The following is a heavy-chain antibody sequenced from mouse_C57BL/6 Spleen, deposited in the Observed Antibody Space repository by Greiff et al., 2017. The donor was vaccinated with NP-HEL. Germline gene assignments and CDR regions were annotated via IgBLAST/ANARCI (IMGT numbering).Heavy chain of an antibody. Sequence: QVQLLQSGAELARPGASVKLSCKASGYTFTSYDISWVKQRPGQGLEWIGEIYPRSGNTYYNEKFKGQATLTADKSSSAAYMELRCLAAEGSAVYFFARGCTTVGDPWYWGQGTTLTVSS. V-gene: IGHV1-81*01. J-gene: IGHJ2*01. CDR1: GYTFTSYD. CDR2: IYPRSGNT. CDR3: ARGCTTVGDPWY. D-gene: IGHD1-1*01.